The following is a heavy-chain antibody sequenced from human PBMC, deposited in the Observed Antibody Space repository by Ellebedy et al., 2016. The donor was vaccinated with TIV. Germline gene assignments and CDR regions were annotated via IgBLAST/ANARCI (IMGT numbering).Heavy chain of an antibody. V-gene: IGHV3-23*01. J-gene: IGHJ4*02. CDR1: GFTFSNYA. CDR3: AKARYFDWDEIDY. Sequence: GESLKISCAASGFTFSNYAMNWVRQAPGKGLEWVSVVSGSGTSTKYADSVKGRFTISRDNSKSTLYLPMNSLRAEDTAVYYCAKARYFDWDEIDYWGQGTLVTVSS. D-gene: IGHD3-9*01. CDR2: VSGSGTST.